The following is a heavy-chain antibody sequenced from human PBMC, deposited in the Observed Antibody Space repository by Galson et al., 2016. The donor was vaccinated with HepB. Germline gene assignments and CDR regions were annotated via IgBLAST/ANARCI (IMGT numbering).Heavy chain of an antibody. Sequence: SLRLSCAASGFTFSDYYMSWIRQAPGKGLQWVLYVSSSGNSIYYADSVKGRFTISRDNAKNSLYLQLNSLRAEDTAVYFCARFQEGGYDSTSYYYYYGFDGWGQGTTVTVSS. D-gene: IGHD5-12*01. CDR2: VSSSGNSI. CDR1: GFTFSDYY. CDR3: ARFQEGGYDSTSYYYYYGFDG. V-gene: IGHV3-11*01. J-gene: IGHJ6*02.